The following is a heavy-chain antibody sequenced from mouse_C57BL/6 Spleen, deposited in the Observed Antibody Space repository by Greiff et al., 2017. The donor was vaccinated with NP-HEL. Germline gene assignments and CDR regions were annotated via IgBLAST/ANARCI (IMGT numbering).Heavy chain of an antibody. J-gene: IGHJ1*03. CDR2: ISSGGSYT. CDR1: GFTFSSYG. V-gene: IGHV5-6*01. CDR3: ARHFPVTTVVVENWYFDV. Sequence: EVQVVESGGDLVKPGGSLKLSCAASGFTFSSYGMSWVRQTPDKRLEWVATISSGGSYTYYPDSVKGRFTISRDNAKNTLYLQMSSLKSEDTAMYYCARHFPVTTVVVENWYFDVWGTGTTVTVSS. D-gene: IGHD1-1*01.